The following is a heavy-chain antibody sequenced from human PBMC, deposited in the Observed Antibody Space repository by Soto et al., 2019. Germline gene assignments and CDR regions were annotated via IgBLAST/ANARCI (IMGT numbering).Heavy chain of an antibody. CDR3: ARRREGDY. CDR1: GYSFTNYW. V-gene: IGHV5-10-1*01. J-gene: IGHJ4*02. Sequence: GASLKISCTASGYSFTNYWLNWVRKMPGKGLEWMGRIDPSDSYTNYSPSFQGRVTISADRSISTAYLQWSGLEAADSAMYYCARRREGDYWGQGTLVTVSS. CDR2: IDPSDSYT. D-gene: IGHD1-26*01.